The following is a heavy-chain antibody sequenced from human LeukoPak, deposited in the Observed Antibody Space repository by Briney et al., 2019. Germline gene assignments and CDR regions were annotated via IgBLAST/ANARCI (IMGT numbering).Heavy chain of an antibody. CDR3: ARDFIVGGNNSSGWYYYYYYMDV. CDR1: GGSISSYY. CDR2: IYTSGST. V-gene: IGHV4-4*07. J-gene: IGHJ6*03. D-gene: IGHD6-19*01. Sequence: SETLSLTCTVSGGSISSYYWSWIRQPAGKGLEGIGRIYTSGSTNYNPSLKSRVTMSVDTSKNQFSLKLSSVTAADTAVYYCARDFIVGGNNSSGWYYYYYYMDVWGKGTTVTVSS.